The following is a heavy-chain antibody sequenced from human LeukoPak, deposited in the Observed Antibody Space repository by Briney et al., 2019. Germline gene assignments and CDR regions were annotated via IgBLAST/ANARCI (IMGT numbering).Heavy chain of an antibody. J-gene: IGHJ6*02. CDR3: AKDLAEYGMDV. Sequence: GGSLRLSCAASGFTFSSYGMHWVRQAPGKGLEWVAVISYDGSNKYYADSVKGRFTISRDNSKNTLYLQMNSLRAEDTAVYYCAKDLAEYGMDVRGQGTTVTVSS. V-gene: IGHV3-30*18. CDR1: GFTFSSYG. CDR2: ISYDGSNK.